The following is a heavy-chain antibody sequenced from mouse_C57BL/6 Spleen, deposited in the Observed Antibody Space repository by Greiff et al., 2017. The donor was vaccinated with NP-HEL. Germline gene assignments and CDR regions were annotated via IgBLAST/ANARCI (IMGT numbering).Heavy chain of an antibody. D-gene: IGHD1-1*01. J-gene: IGHJ4*01. CDR1: GYTFTSYG. V-gene: IGHV1-81*01. Sequence: VQLQQSGAELARPGASVKLSCKASGYTFTSYGISWVKQRTGQGLEWIGEIYPRSGNTYYNEKFKGKATLTADKSSSTAYMELRSLTSEDSAVYFCARRVDYGSSYGAMDYWGQGTSVTVSS. CDR3: ARRVDYGSSYGAMDY. CDR2: IYPRSGNT.